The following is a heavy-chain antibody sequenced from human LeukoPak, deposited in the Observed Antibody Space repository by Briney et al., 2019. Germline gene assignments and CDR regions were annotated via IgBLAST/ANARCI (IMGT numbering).Heavy chain of an antibody. D-gene: IGHD3-9*01. J-gene: IGHJ6*03. V-gene: IGHV5-51*01. CDR2: IYPGDSDT. CDR1: GYSFTSYW. CDR3: ARQVRTGYDILTGRGYYYMDV. Sequence: GASLKISCKGSGYSFTSYWIGWVRQMPGKGLEWMGIIYPGDSDTRYSPSFQGQVTVSADKSISTAYLQWSSLKASDTAMYYCARQVRTGYDILTGRGYYYMDVWGKGTTVTVSS.